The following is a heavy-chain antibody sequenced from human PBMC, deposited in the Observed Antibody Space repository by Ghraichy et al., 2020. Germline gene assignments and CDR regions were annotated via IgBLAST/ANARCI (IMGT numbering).Heavy chain of an antibody. CDR2: MSPNTGNT. CDR1: GYSFTSND. CDR3: ARRPFGELTRFDP. V-gene: IGHV1-8*01. Sequence: ASVKVSCKASGYSFTSNDINWVRQATGQGLEWMGWMSPNTGNTAYAQNFQGRVTMTRNTSISTAYMELSSLRSDDTGVYYCARRPFGELTRFDPWGQGTLVTVSS. D-gene: IGHD3-10*01. J-gene: IGHJ5*02.